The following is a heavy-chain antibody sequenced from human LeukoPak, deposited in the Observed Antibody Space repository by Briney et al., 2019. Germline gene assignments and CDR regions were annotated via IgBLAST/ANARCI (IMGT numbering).Heavy chain of an antibody. CDR1: GGSFNAYY. J-gene: IGHJ4*02. V-gene: IGHV4-34*01. CDR3: ARDSGGARGSYYMGY. CDR2: INHGRST. Sequence: PSETLSLTCAVYGGSFNAYYWNWIRQTPGKGLEWIGDINHGRSTNYNPSLKSRVTISVDTSKNQFSLKMSSVTAEDTAVYYCARDSGGARGSYYMGYWGQGTLVTVSS. D-gene: IGHD1-26*01.